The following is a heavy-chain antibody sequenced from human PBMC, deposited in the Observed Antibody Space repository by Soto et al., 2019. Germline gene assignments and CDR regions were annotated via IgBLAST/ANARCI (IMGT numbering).Heavy chain of an antibody. CDR2: ITGSSSYI. CDR3: ARDGVAAADAYYYYMDV. CDR1: AFTFSSYT. V-gene: IGHV3-21*01. Sequence: EVQLVESGGGLVKSGGSLRLSCAASAFTFSSYTMNWVRQAPGKGLEWVSSITGSSSYIYYADSVKGRFTISRDNAKNSLYLQMNSLRAEDTAVYYCARDGVAAADAYYYYMDVWGKGTTVTVSS. D-gene: IGHD6-13*01. J-gene: IGHJ6*03.